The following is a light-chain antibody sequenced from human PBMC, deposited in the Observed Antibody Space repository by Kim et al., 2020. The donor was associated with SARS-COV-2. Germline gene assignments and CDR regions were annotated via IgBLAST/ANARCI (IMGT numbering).Light chain of an antibody. CDR2: EDN. J-gene: IGLJ3*02. V-gene: IGLV6-57*03. CDR1: SGSSASTY. CDR3: QSYDSSNRV. Sequence: GNTVTISFTRSSGSSASTYVQWYQQRPGNAPTTVIYEDNQRPSGVPDRFSGSIDSSSNSASLTISGLKTEDEADYYCQSYDSSNRVFGGGTQLTVL.